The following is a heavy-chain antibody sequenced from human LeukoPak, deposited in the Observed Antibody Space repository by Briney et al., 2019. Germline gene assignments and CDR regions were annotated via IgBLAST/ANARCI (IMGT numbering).Heavy chain of an antibody. CDR2: ISGSGGST. D-gene: IGHD6-19*01. CDR1: GFTFSSYG. Sequence: PGGSLRLSCAASGFTFSSYGMSWVRQAPGKGLEWVSAISGSGGSTYYADSVKGRFTISRDNSKNTLYLQMNSLRAEDTAVYYCAKGHGQWLVPSAFDIWGQGTMVTVSS. J-gene: IGHJ3*02. V-gene: IGHV3-23*01. CDR3: AKGHGQWLVPSAFDI.